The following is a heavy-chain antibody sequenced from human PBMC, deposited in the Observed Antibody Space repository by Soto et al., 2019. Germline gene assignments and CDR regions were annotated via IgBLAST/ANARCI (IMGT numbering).Heavy chain of an antibody. CDR3: ARGPQTSDF. Sequence: QVQLVQSGPEVKKPGASVKVSCKTSGYIFTTYSIAWVRQAPGQGLEWMGWINTYNGNTHYTQKFQDRVTVTTDTSTATAYMELSSLTYDDTAVYFCARGPQTSDFWGQGTLITVSS. V-gene: IGHV1-18*01. J-gene: IGHJ4*02. CDR1: GYIFTTYS. CDR2: INTYNGNT. D-gene: IGHD2-2*01.